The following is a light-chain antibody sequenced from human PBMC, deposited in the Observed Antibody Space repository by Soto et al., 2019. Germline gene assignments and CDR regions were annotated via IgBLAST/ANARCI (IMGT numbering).Light chain of an antibody. CDR1: QSVSSN. CDR3: QQYNNWPPYT. Sequence: EIGMTQSPATLSLSPGERATLSCRASQSVSSNLAWYQQKPGQAPRLLIYGAATRATGITARFSGSGSGTEFTLTISSLQSEDFAVYYCQQYNNWPPYTFGQGTKVDI. V-gene: IGKV3-15*01. J-gene: IGKJ1*01. CDR2: GAA.